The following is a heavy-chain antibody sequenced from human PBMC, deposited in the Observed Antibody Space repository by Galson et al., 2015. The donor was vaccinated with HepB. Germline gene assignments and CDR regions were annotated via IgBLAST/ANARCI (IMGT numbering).Heavy chain of an antibody. CDR3: ARSKIPYYYDSSGADAFDI. J-gene: IGHJ3*02. CDR2: IIPILGIP. CDR1: GGTFSSYI. D-gene: IGHD3-22*01. Sequence: SVKVSCKASGGTFSSYIINWVRQAPGQGLEWMGRIIPILGIPNYVQKFQGRVTITADKSTSTAYMELSSLRSEDTAVYYCARSKIPYYYDSSGADAFDIWGQGTMVTVSS. V-gene: IGHV1-69*02.